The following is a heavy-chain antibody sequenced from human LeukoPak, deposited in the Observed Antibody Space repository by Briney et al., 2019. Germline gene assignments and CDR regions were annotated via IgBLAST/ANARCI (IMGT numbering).Heavy chain of an antibody. Sequence: ASVKVSYKVSGYTLTELSMHWVRQAPGKGLEWMGGFDPEDGETIYAQKFQGRVTMTEDTSTDTAYMELSSLRYDDTAVYYCARGITIFGVVITSYFDPWGQGTLVTVSS. CDR2: FDPEDGET. D-gene: IGHD3-3*01. CDR1: GYTLTELS. V-gene: IGHV1-24*01. J-gene: IGHJ5*02. CDR3: ARGITIFGVVITSYFDP.